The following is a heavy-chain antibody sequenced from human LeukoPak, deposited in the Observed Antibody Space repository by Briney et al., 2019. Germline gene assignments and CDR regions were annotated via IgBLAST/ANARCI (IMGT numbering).Heavy chain of an antibody. CDR1: GYTFTTYW. Sequence: HGASLKISCKGSGYTFTTYWIGWVRQLPRKVLWWVGIRYPGDSDPRYSPSFQGQGSISADKAISTAYLQWSSLKASDRAMYYCARHGLGSSWFGFDYWGQGTLVTVSS. CDR3: ARHGLGSSWFGFDY. CDR2: RYPGDSDP. D-gene: IGHD6-13*01. V-gene: IGHV5-51*01. J-gene: IGHJ4*02.